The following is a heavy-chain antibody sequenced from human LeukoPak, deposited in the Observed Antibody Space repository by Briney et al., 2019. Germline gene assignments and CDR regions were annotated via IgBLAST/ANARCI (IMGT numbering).Heavy chain of an antibody. D-gene: IGHD6-13*01. V-gene: IGHV1-69*13. CDR1: GGTFSSYA. Sequence: SVKVSCTASGGTFSSYAISWVRQAPGQGLEWMGGIIPIFGTANHAQKFQGRVTITADESTSTAYMELSSLRSEDTAVYYCARGSPGYSSWFDPWGQGTLVTVSS. CDR3: ARGSPGYSSWFDP. CDR2: IIPIFGTA. J-gene: IGHJ5*02.